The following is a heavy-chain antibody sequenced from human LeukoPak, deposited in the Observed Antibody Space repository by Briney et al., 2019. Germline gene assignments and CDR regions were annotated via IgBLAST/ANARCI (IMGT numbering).Heavy chain of an antibody. D-gene: IGHD1-1*01. V-gene: IGHV3-48*02. J-gene: IGHJ3*01. CDR2: IDTSSSTM. CDR3: ARENESCGPNNLDL. Sequence: GGSLRLSCTASGFTFSDYGINWGCQAPGKGLEWISYIDTSSSTMYYADSVMGRFTISRDNAKESLYLQMNSLRDEDTAVYYCARENESCGPNNLDLWGQGTMVTVSS. CDR1: GFTFSDYG.